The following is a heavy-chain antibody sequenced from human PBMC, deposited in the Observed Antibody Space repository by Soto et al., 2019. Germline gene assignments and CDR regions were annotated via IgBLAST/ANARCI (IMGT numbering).Heavy chain of an antibody. D-gene: IGHD3-10*01. CDR3: ARDLGGSGSYSVYYFDY. CDR2: ISSSSSYI. J-gene: IGHJ4*02. V-gene: IGHV3-21*01. CDR1: GFTFSSYS. Sequence: GGSLRLSCAASGFTFSSYSMNWVRQAPGKGLEWVSSISSSSSYIYYADSVKGRFTISRDNAKNSLYLQMNSLRAEDTAVYYCARDLGGSGSYSVYYFDYWGQGTLVTVSS.